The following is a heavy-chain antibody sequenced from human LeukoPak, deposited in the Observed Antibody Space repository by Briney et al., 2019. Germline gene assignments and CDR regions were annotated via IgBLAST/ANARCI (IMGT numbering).Heavy chain of an antibody. J-gene: IGHJ3*02. CDR2: ISYDGSNK. CDR3: AKDLPNWGEHDAFDI. Sequence: GGSLRLSCAASGFTFSSYGMHWVRQAPGKGLEWVAVISYDGSNKYYADSVKGRFTISRDNSKNTLYLQMNSLRAEDTAVYYCAKDLPNWGEHDAFDIWGQGTMVTVSS. V-gene: IGHV3-30*18. CDR1: GFTFSSYG. D-gene: IGHD7-27*01.